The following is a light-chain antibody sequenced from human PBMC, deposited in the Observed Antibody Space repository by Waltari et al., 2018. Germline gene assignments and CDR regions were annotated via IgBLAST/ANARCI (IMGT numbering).Light chain of an antibody. Sequence: DIQMTQSPSSLSASVGDRVTITCRASQAISNYLAWYQQTPGKVPKLLIYAASTLQSGVPSRFRGSGSGTDFTLTISSLQSEDFAVYYCQQYNNWPPMYTFGQGTKLEIK. CDR3: QQYNNWPPMYT. CDR2: AAS. J-gene: IGKJ2*01. V-gene: IGKV1-27*01. CDR1: QAISNY.